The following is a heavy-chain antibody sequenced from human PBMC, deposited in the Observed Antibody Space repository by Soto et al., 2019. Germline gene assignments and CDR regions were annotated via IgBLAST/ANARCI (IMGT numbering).Heavy chain of an antibody. CDR3: ARKSNGCSGGSCAGGAFDI. J-gene: IGHJ3*02. CDR1: GGTFSSYA. CDR2: IIPIFGTA. D-gene: IGHD2-15*01. Sequence: QVQLVQSGAEVKKPGSSVKVSCKASGGTFSSYAISWVRQAPGQGLEWMGGIIPIFGTANYAQKFQGRVTITADESTSTDYMELSSLRSEDTAVYYCARKSNGCSGGSCAGGAFDIWGQGTMVTGSS. V-gene: IGHV1-69*12.